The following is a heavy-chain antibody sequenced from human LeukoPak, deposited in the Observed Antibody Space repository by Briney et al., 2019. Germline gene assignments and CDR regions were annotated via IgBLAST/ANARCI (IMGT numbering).Heavy chain of an antibody. V-gene: IGHV3-23*01. D-gene: IGHD6-19*01. CDR2: VSARGAST. CDR3: ARQHTGWYVDY. J-gene: IGHJ4*02. CDR1: GFSFSNYA. Sequence: PGGSLRLSCAASGFSFSNYAASWVRQAPGKGLEWVSGVSARGASTYSEDSVKGRFIISRDNSKNTVFLQMNSLRAEDTAVYYCARQHTGWYVDYWGQGILVSVSS.